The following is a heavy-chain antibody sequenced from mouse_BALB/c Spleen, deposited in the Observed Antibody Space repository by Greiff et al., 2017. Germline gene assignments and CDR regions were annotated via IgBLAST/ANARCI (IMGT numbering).Heavy chain of an antibody. Sequence: VKLMESGAELARPGASVKMSCKASGYTFTSYTMHWVKQRPGQGLEWIGYINPSSGYTNYNQKFKDKATLTADKSSSTAYMQLSSLTSEDSAVYYCARSGSFNSWFAYWGQGTLVTVSA. CDR3: ARSGSFNSWFAY. CDR2: INPSSGYT. V-gene: IGHV1-4*01. D-gene: IGHD3-2*02. CDR1: GYTFTSYT. J-gene: IGHJ3*01.